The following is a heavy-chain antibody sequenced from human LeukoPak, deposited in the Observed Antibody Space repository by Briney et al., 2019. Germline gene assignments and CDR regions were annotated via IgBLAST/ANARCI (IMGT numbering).Heavy chain of an antibody. CDR2: IVVGSGNT. D-gene: IGHD4-17*01. CDR1: GFTFTSSA. Sequence: SVKVSCKASGFTFTSSAMQWVRQARGQRLEWIGWIVVGSGNTNYAQKFQERVTITRDMSTSTAYMELSSLRSEDTAVYYCAAHGDYGPLPSGYWGQGTLVTVSS. CDR3: AAHGDYGPLPSGY. J-gene: IGHJ4*02. V-gene: IGHV1-58*02.